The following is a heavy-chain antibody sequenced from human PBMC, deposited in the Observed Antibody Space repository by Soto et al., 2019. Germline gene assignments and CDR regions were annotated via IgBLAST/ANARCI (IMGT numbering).Heavy chain of an antibody. Sequence: QVQLQESGPGLVKPSETLSLTCTVSGGSISSYYWSWIRQPPGKGLEWIGYIHYSGSTNYNPSLKSRVTISVDTSKNQFSLKLSSVTAADTAVYYCERGYDYGDYDYWGQGTLVTVSS. J-gene: IGHJ4*02. D-gene: IGHD4-17*01. CDR1: GGSISSYY. CDR3: ERGYDYGDYDY. V-gene: IGHV4-59*01. CDR2: IHYSGST.